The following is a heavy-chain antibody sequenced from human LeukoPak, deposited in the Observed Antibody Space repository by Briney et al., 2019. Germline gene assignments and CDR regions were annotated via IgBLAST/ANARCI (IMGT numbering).Heavy chain of an antibody. V-gene: IGHV3-48*04. Sequence: GGSLRLSCAASGFTFSSYSMNWVRQAPGKGLEWVSYISSSSSTIYYADSVKGRFTISRDNAKNSLYLQMNSLRAEDTAVYYCARGDTGYSSSWYEVIGAFDIWGQGTMVTVSS. J-gene: IGHJ3*02. CDR2: ISSSSSTI. D-gene: IGHD6-13*01. CDR3: ARGDTGYSSSWYEVIGAFDI. CDR1: GFTFSSYS.